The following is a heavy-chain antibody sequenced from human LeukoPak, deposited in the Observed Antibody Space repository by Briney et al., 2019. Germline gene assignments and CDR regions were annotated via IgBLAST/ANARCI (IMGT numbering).Heavy chain of an antibody. J-gene: IGHJ5*02. V-gene: IGHV1-2*02. CDR1: GYTFTGYY. CDR3: ARAAGYSSSWRSRNWFDP. CDR2: ISPNSGGT. Sequence: ASVKVSCKASGYTFTGYYMHWVRQAPGQGLEWMGWISPNSGGTHYAQNFQGRVTMTRDTSISTAYMDLSRLRSDDTAVYYCARAAGYSSSWRSRNWFDPWGQGTLVTVSS. D-gene: IGHD6-13*01.